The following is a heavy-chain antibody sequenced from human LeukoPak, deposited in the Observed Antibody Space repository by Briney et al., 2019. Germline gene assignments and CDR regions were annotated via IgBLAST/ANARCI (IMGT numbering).Heavy chain of an antibody. V-gene: IGHV4-59*01. D-gene: IGHD2-2*01. CDR3: ARGMRCSSTSCYVLTYGMDV. Sequence: SETLSLTCTVSGGSISSYYWSWIRQPPGKGLEWIGYIYYSGSTNYNPSLKSRVTISVDTSKNQFSLKLSSVTAAGTAVYYCARGMRCSSTSCYVLTYGMDVWGQGTTVTVSS. CDR2: IYYSGST. J-gene: IGHJ6*02. CDR1: GGSISSYY.